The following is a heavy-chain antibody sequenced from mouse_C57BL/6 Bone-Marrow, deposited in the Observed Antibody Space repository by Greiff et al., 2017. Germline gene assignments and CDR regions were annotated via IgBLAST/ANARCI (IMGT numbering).Heavy chain of an antibody. CDR2: IDPEDGET. CDR1: GFNIKDYY. CDR3: ARSAITTVVEGFAY. J-gene: IGHJ3*01. Sequence: VTLKESGAELVKPGASVKLSCTASGFNIKDYYMHWVKQRTEQGLEWIGRIDPEDGETKYAPKFQGEATITADTSSKAAYVQLSSLTSEDAAVYYCARSAITTVVEGFAYWGQGTLVTVAA. V-gene: IGHV14-2*01. D-gene: IGHD1-1*01.